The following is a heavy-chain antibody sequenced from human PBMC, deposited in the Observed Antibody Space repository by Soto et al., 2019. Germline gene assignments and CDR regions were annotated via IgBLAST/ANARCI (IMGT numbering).Heavy chain of an antibody. CDR3: AKDLTVIAVAGTFLDYYGMDV. CDR1: GFTFSSYG. J-gene: IGHJ6*02. Sequence: GGSLRLSCAASGFTFSSYGMHWVRQAPGKGLEWVAVISYDGSNKYYADSVKGRFTISRDNSKNTLYLQMNSLRAEDTAVYYCAKDLTVIAVAGTFLDYYGMDVWGQGTTVTVSS. D-gene: IGHD6-19*01. V-gene: IGHV3-30*18. CDR2: ISYDGSNK.